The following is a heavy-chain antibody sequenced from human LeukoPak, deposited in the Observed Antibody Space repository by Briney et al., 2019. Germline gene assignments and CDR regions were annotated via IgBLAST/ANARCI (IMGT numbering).Heavy chain of an antibody. Sequence: ASVKVSCKASGYTLTAYNLHWVRQAPGQGLEWLGMINPSGDDPKYAQKFQGRITVTRDTSTRVVYMEMSSLTSEDTSVYYCATSSTGQLLMSYWGQGTLATVSS. V-gene: IGHV1-46*01. D-gene: IGHD2-2*01. J-gene: IGHJ4*02. CDR1: GYTLTAYN. CDR2: INPSGDDP. CDR3: ATSSTGQLLMSY.